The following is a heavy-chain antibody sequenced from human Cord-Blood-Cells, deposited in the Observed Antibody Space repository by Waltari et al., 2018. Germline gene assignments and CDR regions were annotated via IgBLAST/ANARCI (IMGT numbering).Heavy chain of an antibody. CDR3: ATRGYSYLMDV. CDR2: INPNSGGT. V-gene: IGHV1-2*02. CDR1: GYTFTGYY. Sequence: QVQLVQSGAEVKKPGASVKVSCKASGYTFTGYYMHWVRQAPGQGLEWMGWINPNSGGTNYAQKVQGRVTMTRDTSISTAYMELSRLRSDDTAVYYCATRGYSYLMDVWGKGTTVTVSS. D-gene: IGHD5-18*01. J-gene: IGHJ6*03.